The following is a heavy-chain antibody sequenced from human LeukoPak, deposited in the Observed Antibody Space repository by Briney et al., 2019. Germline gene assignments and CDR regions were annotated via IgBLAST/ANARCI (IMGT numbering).Heavy chain of an antibody. D-gene: IGHD3-22*01. V-gene: IGHV3-74*01. CDR2: INSDGSDM. CDR3: AREVSEGFDF. J-gene: IGHJ4*02. CDR1: GFTSTAYW. Sequence: GGSLRLSCAASGFTSTAYWMHWVRQAPGKGLVWVSYINSDGSDMNYADSVKGRFIISRDNAKSTLYLQMNSLRAEDTALYYCAREVSEGFDFWGQGTLVTVSS.